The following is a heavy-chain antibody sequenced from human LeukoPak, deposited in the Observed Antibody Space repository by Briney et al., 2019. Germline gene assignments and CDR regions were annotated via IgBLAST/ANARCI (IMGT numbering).Heavy chain of an antibody. V-gene: IGHV5-51*03. J-gene: IGHJ5*02. CDR3: ARLRCSGGSCYSSWFDP. D-gene: IGHD2-15*01. CDR2: IYPGDSDT. Sequence: KPGESLKISCKGSGYSFTSYWIGWVRQMPGKGLEWVGIIYPGDSDTRYSPSFQGQVTISADKSISTAYLQWSSLKASDTATYYCARLRCSGGSCYSSWFDPWGQGTLVTVSS. CDR1: GYSFTSYW.